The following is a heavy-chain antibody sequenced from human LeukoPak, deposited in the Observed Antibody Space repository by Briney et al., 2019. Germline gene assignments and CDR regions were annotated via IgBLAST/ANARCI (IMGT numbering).Heavy chain of an antibody. D-gene: IGHD3-16*01. CDR3: AGGVLHGGGNWFDP. CDR2: INPNSGGT. J-gene: IGHJ5*02. Sequence: ASVKVSCKTSGYTFTGYYMHWLRQAPGQGGEWMGRINPNSGGTYYAQKFRSRVTMTRDTSITTAYMELASLISDDTAVYYCAGGVLHGGGNWFDPWGQGTLVTVSS. CDR1: GYTFTGYY. V-gene: IGHV1-2*06.